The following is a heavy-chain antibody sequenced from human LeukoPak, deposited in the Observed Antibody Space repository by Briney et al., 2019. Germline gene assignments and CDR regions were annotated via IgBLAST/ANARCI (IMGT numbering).Heavy chain of an antibody. CDR3: ARDGIVGATIDY. CDR2: ISSSSSYI. J-gene: IGHJ4*02. CDR1: GFTFSSYS. Sequence: PGGSLRLSCAASGFTFSSYSMNWVRQVPGKGLEWVSSISSSSSYIYYADSVKGRFTISRDNAKNSLYLQMNSLRAEDTAVYYCARDGIVGATIDYWGQGTLVTVSS. D-gene: IGHD1-26*01. V-gene: IGHV3-21*01.